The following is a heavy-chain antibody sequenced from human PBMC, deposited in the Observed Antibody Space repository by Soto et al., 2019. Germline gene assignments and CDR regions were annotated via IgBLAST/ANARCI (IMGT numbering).Heavy chain of an antibody. Sequence: VQLLESGGGLVQPGGSLRLSCVVSGFTFSDYGLSWVRQAPGKGLEWGSVISGRGSDKYYAGSVKGRFTISRDNFKNTLSLQMENLRADDTAIYYCVQEDRGRGDYAGYWGQGALVSVSS. CDR3: VQEDRGRGDYAGY. D-gene: IGHD3-10*01. V-gene: IGHV3-23*01. CDR2: ISGRGSDK. CDR1: GFTFSDYG. J-gene: IGHJ4*02.